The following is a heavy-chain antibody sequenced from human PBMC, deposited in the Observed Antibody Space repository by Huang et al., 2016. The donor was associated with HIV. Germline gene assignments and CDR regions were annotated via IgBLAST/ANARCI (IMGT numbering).Heavy chain of an antibody. D-gene: IGHD3-10*01. J-gene: IGHJ5*02. CDR1: GFPFSDYG. CDR3: LKDQVGP. V-gene: IGHV3-30*02. CDR2: MAYDGTTK. Sequence: QVQLVESGGGVVQPGGSLRLSCATSGFPFSDYGLHWVRQKPGKGVEWVAFMAYDGTTKVYADSVEGRFTVSRDNSKSTLYLQMNSLRLEDTSIYYCLKDQVGPWGQGTLVTVSS.